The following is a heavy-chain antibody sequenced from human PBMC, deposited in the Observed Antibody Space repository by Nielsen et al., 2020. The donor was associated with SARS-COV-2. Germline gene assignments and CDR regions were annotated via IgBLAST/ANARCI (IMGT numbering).Heavy chain of an antibody. J-gene: IGHJ4*02. CDR1: GFTFSS. CDR3: AKRRVAVAGTWYFDY. Sequence: GESLKISCAASGFTFSSWVRQAPGKGLEWVSTLSGNGGRTYYADSVKGRFTISRDNSKNALYLQMNSLRAEDTAVYYCAKRRVAVAGTWYFDYWGQGTLVTVSS. CDR2: LSGNGGRT. D-gene: IGHD6-19*01. V-gene: IGHV3-23*01.